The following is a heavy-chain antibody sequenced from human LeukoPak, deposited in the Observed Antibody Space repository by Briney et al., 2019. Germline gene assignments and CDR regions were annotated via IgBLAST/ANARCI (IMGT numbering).Heavy chain of an antibody. CDR2: IYVTGT. V-gene: IGHV4-59*08. CDR3: ARHSGGGIEDMDV. CDR1: GGSIGTYY. J-gene: IGHJ6*03. D-gene: IGHD3-16*02. Sequence: SETLSLTCTVSGGSIGTYYWSWVRQSPGTGLEWIGYIYVTGTRYNPYLQSRVTISVDRSRNKFFLKRTSVTAADTAVYYCARHSGGGIEDMDVWGRGTKVSDCS.